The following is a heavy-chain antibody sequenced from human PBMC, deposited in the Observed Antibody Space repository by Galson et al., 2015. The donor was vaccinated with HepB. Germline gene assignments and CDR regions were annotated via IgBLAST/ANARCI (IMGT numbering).Heavy chain of an antibody. Sequence: LRLSCAASGFNFSSYSMNWVRQAPGKGLEWVSYISGSGSTLYYADSVKGRFTISRDNAKNSLSLQMNSLRDEDTAVYYCARVPARSFSPTSDYWGQGTLVAVSS. CDR2: ISGSGSTL. CDR3: ARVPARSFSPTSDY. J-gene: IGHJ4*02. V-gene: IGHV3-48*02. CDR1: GFNFSSYS.